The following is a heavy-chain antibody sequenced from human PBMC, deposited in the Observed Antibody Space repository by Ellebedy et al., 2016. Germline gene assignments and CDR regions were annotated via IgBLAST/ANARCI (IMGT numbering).Heavy chain of an antibody. CDR2: IIPIFGTA. D-gene: IGHD4-17*01. CDR1: GGTFSSYA. J-gene: IGHJ4*02. Sequence: SVKVSCXASGGTFSSYAISWVRQAPGQGLEWMGGIIPIFGTANYAQKFQGRVTITADKSTSTAYMELSSLRSEDTAVYYCASHKKGYYGDPLLNYWGQGTLVTVSS. CDR3: ASHKKGYYGDPLLNY. V-gene: IGHV1-69*06.